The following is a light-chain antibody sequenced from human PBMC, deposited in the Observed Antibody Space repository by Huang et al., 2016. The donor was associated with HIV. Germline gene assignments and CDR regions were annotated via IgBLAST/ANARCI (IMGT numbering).Light chain of an antibody. J-gene: IGKJ2*01. Sequence: DIQMTQSPSSLSASVGDRVTITCRTSQRISSYLHWFQQKPGKAPKLLIQTTSSLQGGVSSRFSGSGSGTHFTLTINSLQPEDSATYYCQQTYSTPKTFGQGTKLEIK. CDR1: QRISSY. V-gene: IGKV1-39*01. CDR2: TTS. CDR3: QQTYSTPKT.